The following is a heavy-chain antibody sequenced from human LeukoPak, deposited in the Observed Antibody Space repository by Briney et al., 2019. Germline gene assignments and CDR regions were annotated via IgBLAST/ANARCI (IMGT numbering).Heavy chain of an antibody. J-gene: IGHJ4*02. CDR1: GYTFTGYG. Sequence: ASVKVSCKASGYTFTGYGISWVRQAPGQGLEWMGRIIPILGIANYAQKFQGRVTITADKSTSTAYMELSSLRSEDTAVYYCARDSSGIYDYWGQGTLVTVSS. CDR3: ARDSSGIYDY. CDR2: IIPILGIA. V-gene: IGHV1-69*04. D-gene: IGHD3-22*01.